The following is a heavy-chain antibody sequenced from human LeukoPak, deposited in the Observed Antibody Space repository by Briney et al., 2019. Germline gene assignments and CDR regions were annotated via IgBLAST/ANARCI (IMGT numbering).Heavy chain of an antibody. V-gene: IGHV4-30-2*01. CDR3: ARADSGSYSFDI. CDR1: GGSISSGGYS. Sequence: SQTLSLTCAVSGGSISSGGYSWSWIRQPPGKGLEWIGYIYHSGSTYYNPSLKSRVTISVDRSKNQFSLKLSSVTAADTAVYYCARADSGSYSFDIWGQGTMVTVSS. D-gene: IGHD1-26*01. J-gene: IGHJ3*02. CDR2: IYHSGST.